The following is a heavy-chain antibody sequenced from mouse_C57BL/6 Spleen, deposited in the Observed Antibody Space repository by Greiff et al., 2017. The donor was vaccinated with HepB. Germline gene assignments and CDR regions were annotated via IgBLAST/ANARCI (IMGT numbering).Heavy chain of an antibody. CDR2: INPNNGGT. CDR3: ARGAYYDGGDWYFDV. Sequence: VQLQQSGPELVKPGASVKISCKASGYTFTDYYMNWVKQSHGKSLEWIGDINPNNGGTSYNQKFKGKATLTVDKSSSTAYMELRSLTSEDSAVYYGARGAYYDGGDWYFDVWGTGTTVTVSS. J-gene: IGHJ1*03. CDR1: GYTFTDYY. D-gene: IGHD1-1*01. V-gene: IGHV1-26*01.